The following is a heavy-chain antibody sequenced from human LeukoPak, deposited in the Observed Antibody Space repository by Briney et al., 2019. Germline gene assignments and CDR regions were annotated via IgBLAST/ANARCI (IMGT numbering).Heavy chain of an antibody. Sequence: GVSVKVSCKASGYTFTGYYMHWVRQAPGQGLEWMGWINPNSGGTNYAQTFQGRVTMTRDTSITTAYMELSRLRSDDTAVYYRARVVAGNWFDPWGQGTLVTVSS. D-gene: IGHD6-19*01. V-gene: IGHV1-2*02. CDR3: ARVVAGNWFDP. J-gene: IGHJ5*02. CDR2: INPNSGGT. CDR1: GYTFTGYY.